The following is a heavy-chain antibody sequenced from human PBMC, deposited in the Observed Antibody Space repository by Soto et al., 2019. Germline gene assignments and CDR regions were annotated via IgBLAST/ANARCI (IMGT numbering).Heavy chain of an antibody. Sequence: GASVKVSCKVSGYTLTELSMHWVRQAPGKGLEWMGGFDPEDGETIYAQKFQGRVTMTEDTSTDTAYMEPSSLRSEDTAVYYCATGPYYDFWSGYRNYYYYMDVWGKGTTVTVSS. CDR1: GYTLTELS. J-gene: IGHJ6*03. D-gene: IGHD3-3*01. CDR2: FDPEDGET. V-gene: IGHV1-24*01. CDR3: ATGPYYDFWSGYRNYYYYMDV.